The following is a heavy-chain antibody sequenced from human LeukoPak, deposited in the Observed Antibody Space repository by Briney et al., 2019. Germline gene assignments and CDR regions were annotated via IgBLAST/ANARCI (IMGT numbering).Heavy chain of an antibody. V-gene: IGHV3-74*01. J-gene: IGHJ4*02. CDR3: ARGFWTGVEY. CDR1: GFTFSTYW. CDR2: IKSDGSDT. Sequence: QSGGSLRLSCAASGFTFSTYWMHWVRQAPGEGLVWVSRIKSDGSDTSYADSVKGRFTISRDNAKNTLCLQMNSLRAEDTAVYYCARGFWTGVEYWGQGALVTVSS. D-gene: IGHD3/OR15-3a*01.